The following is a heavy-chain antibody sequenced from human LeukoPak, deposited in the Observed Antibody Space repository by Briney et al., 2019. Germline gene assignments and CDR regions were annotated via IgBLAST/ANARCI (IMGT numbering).Heavy chain of an antibody. D-gene: IGHD3-22*01. CDR2: INHSGST. CDR3: ARPRVDSSGYYYLRRLRDAFDI. J-gene: IGHJ3*02. V-gene: IGHV4-34*01. CDR1: GESFSAYY. Sequence: PSETLSLTCALYGESFSAYYWSWIRQPPEKGLEWIGEINHSGSTNYNPSLKSRVTISVDTSKNQFSLKLSSVTAADTAVYYCARPRVDSSGYYYLRRLRDAFDIWGQGTMVTVSS.